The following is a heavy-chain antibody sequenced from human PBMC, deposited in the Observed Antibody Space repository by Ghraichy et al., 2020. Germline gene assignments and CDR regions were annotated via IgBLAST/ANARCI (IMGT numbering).Heavy chain of an antibody. D-gene: IGHD3-16*01. Sequence: GGSLRLSCAASGFTFSNYWMTWVRQAPGKGLEWVATIKEDGSGKYYVDSVKGRFTISRDNAENSLYLQMNSLRAEDTAVYYCARVGRFRHNYAMDVWGQGTTVTASS. CDR2: IKEDGSGK. V-gene: IGHV3-7*01. J-gene: IGHJ6*02. CDR1: GFTFSNYW. CDR3: ARVGRFRHNYAMDV.